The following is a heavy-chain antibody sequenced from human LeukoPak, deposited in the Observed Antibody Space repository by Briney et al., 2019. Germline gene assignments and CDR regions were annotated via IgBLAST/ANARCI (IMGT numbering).Heavy chain of an antibody. J-gene: IGHJ4*02. D-gene: IGHD4-17*01. CDR1: GYTFTSYD. V-gene: IGHV1-8*01. CDR2: MNSISGNT. Sequence: ASVKVSCKASGYTFTSYDINWVRQATGQGLEWMGWMNSISGNTGYAQKFQGRVTMTRDTSINTAYMELSSLRSEDTAVYYCARVGSDYGDYMAYRGQGTLVTVSS. CDR3: ARVGSDYGDYMAY.